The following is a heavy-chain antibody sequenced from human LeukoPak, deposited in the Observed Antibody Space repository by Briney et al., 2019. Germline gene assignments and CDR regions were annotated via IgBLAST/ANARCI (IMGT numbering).Heavy chain of an antibody. D-gene: IGHD6-19*01. J-gene: IGHJ4*02. CDR2: INHSGST. Sequence: PSETLSLTCAVYGGSFSGYYWSWIRQPPGKGLEWIGEINHSGSTNYNPSLKSRVTISVDTSKNQFSLKLSSVTAADTAVYYCARGDDRSGYSSGWYQGRSGGIDYWGQGTLVTVSS. CDR1: GGSFSGYY. CDR3: ARGDDRSGYSSGWYQGRSGGIDY. V-gene: IGHV4-34*01.